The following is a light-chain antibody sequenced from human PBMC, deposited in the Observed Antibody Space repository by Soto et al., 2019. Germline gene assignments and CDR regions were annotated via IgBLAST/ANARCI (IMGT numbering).Light chain of an antibody. V-gene: IGLV2-14*01. CDR3: SSYTSSSTLV. Sequence: QSVLTQPASVSGSPGQSITISCTGTSSDVGGYNYVSWYQQHPGKAHKLMIYDVSNRPSGVSNRFSGSKSGNTAALTISGLEAGDEAGDYCSSYTSSSTLVFGTGTKLTVL. CDR2: DVS. J-gene: IGLJ1*01. CDR1: SSDVGGYNY.